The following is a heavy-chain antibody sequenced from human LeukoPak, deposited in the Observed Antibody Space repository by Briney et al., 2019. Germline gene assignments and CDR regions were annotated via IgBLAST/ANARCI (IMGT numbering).Heavy chain of an antibody. D-gene: IGHD2-8*02. V-gene: IGHV4-34*01. CDR1: GGSFSGYY. CDR3: ARGLWWCSTRRGCWFDP. CDR2: INHSGST. J-gene: IGHJ5*02. Sequence: PSETLSLTCAVYGGSFSGYYWSWIRQPPGKGLEWIGEINHSGSTNYNPSLKSRVTISVDTSKNQFSLKLSSVTAAGTAVYYCARGLWWCSTRRGCWFDPWGQGTLVTVSS.